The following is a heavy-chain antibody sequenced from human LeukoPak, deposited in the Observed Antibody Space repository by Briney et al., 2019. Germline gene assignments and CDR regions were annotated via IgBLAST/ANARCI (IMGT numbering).Heavy chain of an antibody. D-gene: IGHD6-13*01. CDR3: AGASIGPAGFSLDY. CDR1: GGSINSYY. CDR2: INYSGGT. J-gene: IGHJ4*02. V-gene: IGHV4-59*01. Sequence: SETLSLTCTVSGGSINSYYWTWVRQPPGKGLEWIGYINYSGGTNYNPPLNSRVIISVDTSKNQFSPKLSSVTAADTALYYCAGASIGPAGFSLDYWGQGTLVTVSS.